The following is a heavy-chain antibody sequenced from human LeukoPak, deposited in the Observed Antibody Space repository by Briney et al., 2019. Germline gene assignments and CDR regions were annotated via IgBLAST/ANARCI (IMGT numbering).Heavy chain of an antibody. CDR3: ATGRYCSGGSCLSWVYWFDP. J-gene: IGHJ5*02. CDR1: GYTLTELS. Sequence: GASVKVSCKVSGYTLTELSMHWVRQAPGKGREGMGGFDPEDGETIYAQKFQGRVTMTEDTSTDTAYMELSSLRSEDTAVYYCATGRYCSGGSCLSWVYWFDPWGQGTLVTVSS. D-gene: IGHD2-15*01. CDR2: FDPEDGET. V-gene: IGHV1-24*01.